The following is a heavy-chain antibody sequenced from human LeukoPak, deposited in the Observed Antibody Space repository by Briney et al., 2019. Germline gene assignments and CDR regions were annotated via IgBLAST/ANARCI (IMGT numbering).Heavy chain of an antibody. J-gene: IGHJ4*02. CDR3: AKDLQRRTVVPAAMLDY. CDR1: GFTFSSYG. D-gene: IGHD2-2*01. CDR2: ISYDRSNK. Sequence: GGSLRLSCAASGFTFSSYGMHWVRQAPGKGLEWVAVISYDRSNKYYADSVKGRFTISRDNAKNSLYLQMNSLRAEDTALYYCAKDLQRRTVVPAAMLDYWGQGTLVTVSS. V-gene: IGHV3-30*18.